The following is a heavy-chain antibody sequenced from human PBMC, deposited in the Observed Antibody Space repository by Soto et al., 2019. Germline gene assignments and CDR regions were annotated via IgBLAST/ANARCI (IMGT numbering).Heavy chain of an antibody. V-gene: IGHV3-74*01. Sequence: EVQLVESGGGLVQPGGSLRLSCAASGFTFSSYWMHWVRQAPGKGLVWVSRINSDGSSTSHADSVKGRFTISRDHAKNPLYLQKNSLRPEDTAVYYCVRTSLVVAAATREDYWGQGTLVTVSS. CDR1: GFTFSSYW. CDR3: VRTSLVVAAATREDY. D-gene: IGHD2-15*01. CDR2: INSDGSST. J-gene: IGHJ4*02.